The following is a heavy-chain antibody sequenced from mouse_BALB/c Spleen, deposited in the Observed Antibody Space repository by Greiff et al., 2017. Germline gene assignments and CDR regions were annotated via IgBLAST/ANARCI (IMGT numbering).Heavy chain of an antibody. CDR2: ISTYYGDA. V-gene: IGHV1S137*01. J-gene: IGHJ4*01. CDR3: ARKGIYGYAMDY. D-gene: IGHD1-1*01. Sequence: QVQLQQSGAELVRPGVSVTISCKGSGYTLTDYAMHWVKQRHAKSLEWIGVISTYYGDASYNQKFKGKATMTVDNSSSTAYMELARLTSEDSAIYYCARKGIYGYAMDYWGQGTSVTVSS. CDR1: GYTLTDYA.